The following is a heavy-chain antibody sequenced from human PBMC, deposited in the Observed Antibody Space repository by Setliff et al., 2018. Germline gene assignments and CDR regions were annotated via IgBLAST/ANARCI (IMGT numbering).Heavy chain of an antibody. CDR3: ARGAIADGTGYYQGM. CDR1: GFAFNSFW. D-gene: IGHD3-22*01. Sequence: GGSLRLSCAASGFAFNSFWTHWVRRAPGKGLVWVSRISSDGTITNHAESVKGRFTISRDNGRNTLYLQMSSLRSDDTAVYYCARGAIADGTGYYQGMWGQGTLVTVS. V-gene: IGHV3-74*01. CDR2: ISSDGTIT. J-gene: IGHJ4*02.